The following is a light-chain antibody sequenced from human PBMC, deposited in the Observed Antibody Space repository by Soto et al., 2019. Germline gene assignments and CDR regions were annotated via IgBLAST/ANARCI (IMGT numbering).Light chain of an antibody. V-gene: IGLV2-14*01. CDR2: QVT. CDR3: SSYTGSTNYV. CDR1: SSDVGIYNY. J-gene: IGLJ1*01. Sequence: QSALTQPASVSGSPGQSITISCTGTSSDVGIYNYVSWYQQRPGKAPKLMIYQVTNRPSGVSNRFSGSKSGNTASLTISGLQAEDEADYYCSSYTGSTNYVFGTGTKGTVL.